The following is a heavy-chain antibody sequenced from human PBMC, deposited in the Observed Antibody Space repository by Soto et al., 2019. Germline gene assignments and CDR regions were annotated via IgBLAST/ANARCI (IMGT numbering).Heavy chain of an antibody. J-gene: IGHJ6*02. D-gene: IGHD2-15*01. CDR1: GFTFNNAW. CDR2: IKSKTDGGTT. V-gene: IGHV3-15*07. CDR3: TTIHGRWGGYGMDV. Sequence: EVQLVESGGGLVRPGGSLRLSCAASGFTFNNAWMNWVRQAPGKGLEWVGRIKSKTDGGTTDYAAAVKGRFTISRDNSKNTLYLQMNSLKAEDTAVYYCTTIHGRWGGYGMDVWGQGTTVTVSS.